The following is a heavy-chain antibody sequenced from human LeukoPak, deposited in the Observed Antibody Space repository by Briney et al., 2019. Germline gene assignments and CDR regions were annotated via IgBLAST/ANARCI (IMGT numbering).Heavy chain of an antibody. CDR2: INHSGST. CDR1: GGSFSGYY. D-gene: IGHD6-13*01. CDR3: ARSSWYDY. V-gene: IGHV4-34*01. Sequence: SETQSLTCAVYGGSFSGYYWSWIRQPPGKGLEWIGEINHSGSTNYNPSLKSRVTISVDTSKNQFSLKLSSVTAADTAVYYCARSSWYDYWGQGTLVTVSS. J-gene: IGHJ4*02.